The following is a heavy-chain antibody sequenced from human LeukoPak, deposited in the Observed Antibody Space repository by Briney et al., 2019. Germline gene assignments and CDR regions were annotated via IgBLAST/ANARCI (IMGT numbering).Heavy chain of an antibody. J-gene: IGHJ4*02. CDR1: GDSINSLDL. CDR2: MYLSGTT. D-gene: IGHD3-22*01. V-gene: IGHV4-4*02. CDR3: AGLVGRYSSGLYYYYFDY. Sequence: AGTLSLTCTVSGDSINSLDLWSWVRQPPGKGLEWIGEMYLSGTTHSNPSVKSRVTISIDKSKNQFFLNLSSVTAADTAVYYCAGLVGRYSSGLYYYYFDYWGQGTLVTVSS.